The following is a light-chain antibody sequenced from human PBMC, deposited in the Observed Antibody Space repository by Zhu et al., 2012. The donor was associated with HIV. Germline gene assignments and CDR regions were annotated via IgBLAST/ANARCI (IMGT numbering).Light chain of an antibody. CDR3: QKYNNAPKT. J-gene: IGKJ1*01. Sequence: DIQMTQSPSSLSPASVGDRVIITCRASEDISYYLAWYQQKPGKVPNLLIYAASSLQSGVPSRFSGSGSGTDFTLTISSLQPEDVATYYCQKYNNAPKTFGQGTKVEIK. CDR1: EDISYY. V-gene: IGKV1-27*01. CDR2: AAS.